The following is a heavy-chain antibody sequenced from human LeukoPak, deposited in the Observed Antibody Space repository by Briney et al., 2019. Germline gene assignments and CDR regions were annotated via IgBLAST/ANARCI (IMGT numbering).Heavy chain of an antibody. CDR2: IYYSGST. Sequence: PSETLSLTCAVYGGSFSGYYWSWIRQPPGKGLEWIGSIYYSGSTYYNPSLKSRVTISVDTSKNQFSLKLSSVTAADTAVYYCARDLRGLRFLEWFKKPDAFDIWGQGTMVTVSS. CDR3: ARDLRGLRFLEWFKKPDAFDI. V-gene: IGHV4-34*01. D-gene: IGHD3-3*01. CDR1: GGSFSGYY. J-gene: IGHJ3*02.